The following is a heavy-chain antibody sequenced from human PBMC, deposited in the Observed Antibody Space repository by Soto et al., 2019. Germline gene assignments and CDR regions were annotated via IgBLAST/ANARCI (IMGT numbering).Heavy chain of an antibody. Sequence: EVQLVQSGAEVKKPGESLRISCKGSGYSFTSYWISWVRQMPGKGLEWMGRIDPSDSYTNYSPSFQGHVTISADKSISTAYLQWSSLKASDTAMYYCARHAVALWGVVVVREAFDYWGQGTLVTVSS. D-gene: IGHD3-22*01. CDR3: ARHAVALWGVVVVREAFDY. V-gene: IGHV5-10-1*03. J-gene: IGHJ4*02. CDR1: GYSFTSYW. CDR2: IDPSDSYT.